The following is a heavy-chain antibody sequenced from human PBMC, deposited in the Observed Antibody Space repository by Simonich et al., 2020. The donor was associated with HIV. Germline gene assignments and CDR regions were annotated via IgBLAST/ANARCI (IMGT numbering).Heavy chain of an antibody. D-gene: IGHD2-2*01. CDR1: GGSFSGYY. CDR2: IKHFGST. Sequence: QVRLQQWGAGLLKPSETLSLTCAVYGGSFSGYYWSGIRQSPGKGLEWIGEIKHFGSTNYNPSLKGRVTISVDTSKNQFSLKLSSVTAADTAVFYCARGYCSRTSCMGGDTFDIWGQGTVVTVS. CDR3: ARGYCSRTSCMGGDTFDI. V-gene: IGHV4-34*01. J-gene: IGHJ3*02.